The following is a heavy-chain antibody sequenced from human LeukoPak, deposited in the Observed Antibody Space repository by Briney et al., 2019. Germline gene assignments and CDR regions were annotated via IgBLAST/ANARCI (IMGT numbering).Heavy chain of an antibody. CDR1: GFTFRNYW. D-gene: IGHD6-13*01. CDR2: INEGGNEK. V-gene: IGHV3-7*03. CDR3: ARHPNSNWDY. J-gene: IGHJ4*02. Sequence: GWSLRLSCAASGFTFRNYWMSWVRQVPGKGLEWVVNINEGGNEKNYVDSVKGRFTASRDNAQNSLYLQMNSLRVEDTAVYYCARHPNSNWDYWGQGTLVTVSS.